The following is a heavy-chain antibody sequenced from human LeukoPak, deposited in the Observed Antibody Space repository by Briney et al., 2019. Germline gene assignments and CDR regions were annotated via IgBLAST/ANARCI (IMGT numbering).Heavy chain of an antibody. CDR3: AGASDFWSGYFFDY. V-gene: IGHV3-64*01. CDR2: ISSNGGST. Sequence: GGSLRLSCAASGFTFSSYAMHWVRQAPGKGLEYVSAISSNGGSTYYANSVKGRFTISRDNSKNTLYLQMGSLRAEDMAVYYCAGASDFWSGYFFDYWGQGTLVTVSS. CDR1: GFTFSSYA. J-gene: IGHJ4*02. D-gene: IGHD3-3*01.